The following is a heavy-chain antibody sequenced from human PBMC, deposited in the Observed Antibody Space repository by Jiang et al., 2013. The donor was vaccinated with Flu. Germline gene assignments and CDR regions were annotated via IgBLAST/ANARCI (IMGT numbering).Heavy chain of an antibody. CDR2: IYYSGNT. D-gene: IGHD4-23*01. CDR1: GGPISSSSYY. CDR3: ARQGRWGGQFAL. Sequence: GLVKPSETLSLTCTVSGGPISSSSYYWGWIRQPPGKGLEWIGSIYYSGNTYYNASLKSRVTISVDTSKNQFSLKLSSVTAADTAVYYCARQGRWGGQFALGGQGTLVTVSS. J-gene: IGHJ4*02. V-gene: IGHV4-39*01.